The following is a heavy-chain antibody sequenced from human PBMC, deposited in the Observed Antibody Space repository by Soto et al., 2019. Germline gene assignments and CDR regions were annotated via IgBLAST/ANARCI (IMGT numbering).Heavy chain of an antibody. J-gene: IGHJ4*02. D-gene: IGHD3-22*01. Sequence: LRLSCAASGFTFSSYAMSWVRQAPGKGLEWVSAISGSGGSTYYADSVKGRFTISRDNSKNTLYLQMNSLRAEDTAVYYCATDPAYYDSYGQRADYWGQGTLVTV. CDR2: ISGSGGST. CDR3: ATDPAYYDSYGQRADY. V-gene: IGHV3-23*01. CDR1: GFTFSSYA.